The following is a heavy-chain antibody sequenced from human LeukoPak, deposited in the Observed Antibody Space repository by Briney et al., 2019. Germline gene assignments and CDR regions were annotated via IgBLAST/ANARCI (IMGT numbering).Heavy chain of an antibody. J-gene: IGHJ4*02. CDR2: ISAYNGNT. CDR1: GYTFTSYA. D-gene: IGHD2-15*01. CDR3: ARAGGYCGRISCPYYFDY. Sequence: GASVKVSCKASGYTFTSYAITWVRQAPGQGLEWMGWISAYNGNTNYAQKLQGRVTMTTDTSTSTAYMELRSLRSDDTAVYYCARAGGYCGRISCPYYFDYWGQGSLVAVSS. V-gene: IGHV1-18*01.